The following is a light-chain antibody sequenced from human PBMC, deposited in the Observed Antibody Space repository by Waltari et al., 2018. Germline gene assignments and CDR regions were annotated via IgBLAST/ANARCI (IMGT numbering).Light chain of an antibody. CDR2: DDS. J-gene: IGLJ2*01. V-gene: IGLV3-21*02. Sequence: SYVLTQPPSVSVAPGETARLTCGGRNIGSKRVHWYQQTPGQAPVRFVYDDSDRPPGIPERFSGSNSGNTATLTISRVEAGDEADFYCQVWDTGSDRVVFGGGTKLTVL. CDR1: NIGSKR. CDR3: QVWDTGSDRVV.